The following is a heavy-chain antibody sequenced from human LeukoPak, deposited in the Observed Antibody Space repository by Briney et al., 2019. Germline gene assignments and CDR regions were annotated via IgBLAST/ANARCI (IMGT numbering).Heavy chain of an antibody. CDR2: INPNSGGT. J-gene: IGHJ4*02. D-gene: IGHD2-2*01. V-gene: IGHV1-2*02. CDR1: GYSFTGYY. Sequence: ASVKVSCKASGYSFTGYYMHWVRQAPGQGLEWMGWINPNSGGTNYAQKFQGRVTMTRDTSISTAYMELSRLRSDDTAVYYCARVSRGVVVVPAAIPTYYFDYWGPGTLVTVSS. CDR3: ARVSRGVVVVPAAIPTYYFDY.